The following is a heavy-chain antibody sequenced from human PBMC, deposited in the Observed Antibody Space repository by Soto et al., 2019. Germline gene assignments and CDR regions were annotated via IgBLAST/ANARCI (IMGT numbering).Heavy chain of an antibody. D-gene: IGHD3-16*01. Sequence: SVKVSCKASGGTFSSYAISWVRQAPGQGLEWMGGIIPIFGTANYAQKFQGRVTITADESTSTAYMELSSLRSEDTAVYYCAAGFVDPHYYYYYGMDVWGQGTTVTVSS. CDR3: AAGFVDPHYYYYYGMDV. V-gene: IGHV1-69*13. CDR2: IIPIFGTA. J-gene: IGHJ6*02. CDR1: GGTFSSYA.